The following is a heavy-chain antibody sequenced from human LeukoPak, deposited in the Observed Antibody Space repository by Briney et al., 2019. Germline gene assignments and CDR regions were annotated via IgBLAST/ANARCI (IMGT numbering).Heavy chain of an antibody. CDR3: VRDRFYSFDY. CDR2: ISSSSSAI. Sequence: GGSLRLSCAASGFTFSSYSMNWVRQAPGKGLEWISYISSSSSAIYYADSVKGRFTISRDNAKNTLYLQMNSLRDEDTAVYYCVRDRFYSFDYWGQGTLVTVSS. J-gene: IGHJ4*02. CDR1: GFTFSSYS. V-gene: IGHV3-48*02.